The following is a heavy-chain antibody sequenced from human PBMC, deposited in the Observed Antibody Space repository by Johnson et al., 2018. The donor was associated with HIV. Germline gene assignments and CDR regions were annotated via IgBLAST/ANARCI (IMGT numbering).Heavy chain of an antibody. V-gene: IGHV3-23*04. CDR3: AREPEGWAFDI. J-gene: IGHJ3*02. Sequence: VQLVESGGGLVQPGRSLTLSCAASGFTFDDYAMHWVRQAPGKGLEWVSATSGSGGSTYYADSVKGRFTISRDNSKNTLYLQMNSLRAEDTAVYYCAREPEGWAFDIWGQGTMVTVSS. D-gene: IGHD1-26*01. CDR1: GFTFDDYA. CDR2: TSGSGGST.